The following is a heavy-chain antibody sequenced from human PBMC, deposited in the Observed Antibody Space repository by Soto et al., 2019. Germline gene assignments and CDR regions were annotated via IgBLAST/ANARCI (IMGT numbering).Heavy chain of an antibody. CDR3: ARTQLGSFDI. CDR2: IYHTGST. Sequence: SETLSLTCTVSGGSISTYYWSWIRQPPGKGLEWIGYIYHTGSTNYNPSLKSRVNISVDTSKKQFSLRLRSGTAADTAVYYCARTQLGSFDIWGQGTMVTVSS. V-gene: IGHV4-59*01. D-gene: IGHD3-16*01. CDR1: GGSISTYY. J-gene: IGHJ3*02.